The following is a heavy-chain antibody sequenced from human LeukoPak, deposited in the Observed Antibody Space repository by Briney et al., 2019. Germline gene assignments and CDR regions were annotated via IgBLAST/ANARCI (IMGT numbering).Heavy chain of an antibody. J-gene: IGHJ4*02. D-gene: IGHD3-10*01. CDR1: GYTFTDYY. CDR3: ARVGVRGVVHFDY. V-gene: IGHV1-2*02. Sequence: GASVKVSCKASGYTFTDYYMHWVRQAPGQGFEWMGWTNPNDGDTNYAQKFQGRVTMTRDTSISTAHMEVSRLRSDDTAVYYCARVGVRGVVHFDYWGQGTLVTVSS. CDR2: TNPNDGDT.